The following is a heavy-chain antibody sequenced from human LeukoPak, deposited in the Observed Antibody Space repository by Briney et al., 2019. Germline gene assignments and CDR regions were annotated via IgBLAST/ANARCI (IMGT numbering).Heavy chain of an antibody. V-gene: IGHV4-39*01. D-gene: IGHD1-1*01. J-gene: IGHJ5*02. CDR3: ARHLHNQPSPSFDP. CDR1: GGSISSSSYY. Sequence: PSETLSLTCTVSGGSISSSSYYWGWIRQPPGKGLEWIGSIYYSGSTYYNPSLKSRVTISVDTSKNQFSLKLTSVTAADTAVYYCARHLHNQPSPSFDPWGQGTLVTVSS. CDR2: IYYSGST.